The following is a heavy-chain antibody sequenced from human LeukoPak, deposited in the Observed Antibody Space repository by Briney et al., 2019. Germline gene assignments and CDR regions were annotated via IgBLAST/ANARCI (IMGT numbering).Heavy chain of an antibody. CDR1: GFTFSSYG. J-gene: IGHJ4*02. Sequence: GGSLRLSCAASGFTFSSYGIHWVRQAQRKGLDRVAVISNDGSNKYYADSVKGRFTISKDNSKNTLYLQMNSLRAEDTAVYYCAKETGRWELEWGQGTLVSDSS. CDR2: ISNDGSNK. V-gene: IGHV3-30*18. CDR3: AKETGRWELE. D-gene: IGHD1-26*01.